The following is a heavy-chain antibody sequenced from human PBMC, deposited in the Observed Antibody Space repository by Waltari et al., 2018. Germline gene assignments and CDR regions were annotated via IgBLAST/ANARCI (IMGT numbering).Heavy chain of an antibody. CDR1: GGSLSGYY. CDR2: INHSGST. CDR3: AGGRGARHYDFWSGYRTRGMDV. J-gene: IGHJ6*02. V-gene: IGHV4-34*01. Sequence: QVQLQQWGAGLLKPSETLSLTCAVYGGSLSGYYCSWSRKTPGKGLEWIGEINHSGSTNYNPSLKRRVTISVDTSKDQVSLKLSSVTAADTAVYYCAGGRGARHYDFWSGYRTRGMDVWGQGTTVTVSS. D-gene: IGHD3-3*01.